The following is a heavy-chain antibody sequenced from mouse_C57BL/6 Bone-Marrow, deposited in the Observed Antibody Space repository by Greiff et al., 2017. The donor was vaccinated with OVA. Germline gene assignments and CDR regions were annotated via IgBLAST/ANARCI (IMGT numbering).Heavy chain of an antibody. D-gene: IGHD1-1*01. CDR2: IYPSDSET. J-gene: IGHJ1*03. Sequence: QVQLQQPGAELVRPGSSVKLSCKASGYTFTSYWMDWVKQRPGQGLEWIGNIYPSDSETHYNQKFKDKATLTVDKSSSTAYMQLSSLTSEDSAVDYCARRIGSHWYFDVWGTGTTVTVSS. CDR1: GYTFTSYW. V-gene: IGHV1-61*01. CDR3: ARRIGSHWYFDV.